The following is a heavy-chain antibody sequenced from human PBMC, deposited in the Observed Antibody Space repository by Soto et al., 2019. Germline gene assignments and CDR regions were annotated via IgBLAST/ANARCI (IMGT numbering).Heavy chain of an antibody. CDR1: GGSISSYY. CDR3: ARHEYPRKSTNFDY. CDR2: IYYSGST. Sequence: SETLSLTCTVSGGSISSYYWSWIRQPPGKGLEWIGYIYYSGSTNYNPSLKSRVTISVDTSKNQFSLRLSSVTAADTAVYYCARHEYPRKSTNFDYWGQGTLVTVSS. V-gene: IGHV4-59*08. J-gene: IGHJ4*02.